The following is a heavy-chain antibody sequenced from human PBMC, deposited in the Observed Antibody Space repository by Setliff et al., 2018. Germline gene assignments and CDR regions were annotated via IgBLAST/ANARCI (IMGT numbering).Heavy chain of an antibody. Sequence: SETLSLTCTVSGGPMSSRRYYWAWIRQPAGKGLEWIGQIYTSWSTNYNPSLKSRVTISLDTSNNQFSLSLSSVTAADTAVYYCARMSGFQYMDVWGKGTTVTVSS. CDR3: ARMSGFQYMDV. V-gene: IGHV4-61*09. CDR1: GGPMSSRRYY. D-gene: IGHD3-3*01. CDR2: IYTSWST. J-gene: IGHJ6*03.